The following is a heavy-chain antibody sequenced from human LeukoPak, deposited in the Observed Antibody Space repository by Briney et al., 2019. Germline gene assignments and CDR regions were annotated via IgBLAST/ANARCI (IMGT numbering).Heavy chain of an antibody. V-gene: IGHV3-73*01. CDR3: IRLPD. CDR2: IRSKANGYAT. Sequence: GGSLKLSCAASGFTLSGSTMNWVRQASGKGLEWVGRIRSKANGYATSYAASVKGRFIISRDDSKNTAYLHMNSLRTEDTAVYYCIRLPDWGQGTLVTVSS. J-gene: IGHJ1*01. CDR1: GFTLSGST.